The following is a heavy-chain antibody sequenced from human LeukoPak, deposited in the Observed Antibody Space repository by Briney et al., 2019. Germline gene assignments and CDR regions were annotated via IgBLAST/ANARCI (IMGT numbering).Heavy chain of an antibody. Sequence: GGSLRLSCSASGFSLINYGMHWVRQAPGKGLEWVAALLYDGNTKHYADSVKGRFTISRDISKNTFYLQMNSLTAEATAVYYCARDHRPEIQYYYMDVWGKGTTVAVSS. CDR2: LLYDGNTK. CDR3: ARDHRPEIQYYYMDV. J-gene: IGHJ6*03. V-gene: IGHV3-33*01. D-gene: IGHD1-14*01. CDR1: GFSLINYG.